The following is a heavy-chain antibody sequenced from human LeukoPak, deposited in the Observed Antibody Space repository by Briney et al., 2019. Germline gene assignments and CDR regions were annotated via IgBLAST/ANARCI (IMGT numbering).Heavy chain of an antibody. CDR2: INPNSGGT. V-gene: IGHV1-2*02. J-gene: IGHJ3*02. D-gene: IGHD2-2*01. CDR3: ARVLGYRSSTSCSYAFDI. Sequence: ASVKVSCKASGYTFTGYYMHWVRQAPGQGLEWMGWINPNSGGTNYAQKFQGRVTMTRDTSISTAYMELSRLRSDDTAVYYCARVLGYRSSTSCSYAFDIWGQGTMVTVSS. CDR1: GYTFTGYY.